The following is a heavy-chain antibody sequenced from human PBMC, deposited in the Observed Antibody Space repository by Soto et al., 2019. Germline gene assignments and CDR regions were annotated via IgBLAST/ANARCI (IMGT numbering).Heavy chain of an antibody. Sequence: SETLSLTCAVYGGSFSGYYWSWIRQPPGKGLEWIGEINHSGSTNYNPSLKSRVTISVDTSKSQFSLKLTSVTAADTAVYYCARGEDAFFYYGLDVWGQGITVTVSS. J-gene: IGHJ6*02. CDR3: ARGEDAFFYYGLDV. CDR2: INHSGST. CDR1: GGSFSGYY. V-gene: IGHV4-34*01.